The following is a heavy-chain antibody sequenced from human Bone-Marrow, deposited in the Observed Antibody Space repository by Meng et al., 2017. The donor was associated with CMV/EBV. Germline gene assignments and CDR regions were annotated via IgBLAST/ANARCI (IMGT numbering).Heavy chain of an antibody. CDR2: IIPILGIA. J-gene: IGHJ6*02. V-gene: IGHV1-69*02. CDR1: GGTFSSYT. CDR3: ARAAAGLYYYYGMDV. Sequence: SVKVSCKASGGTFSSYTISWVRQAPGQGLEWMGRIIPILGIANYAQKFQGRVTITADKSTSTAYMELSSLRSEDTAVYYCARAAAGLYYYYGMDVWGQGTTVTVS. D-gene: IGHD6-13*01.